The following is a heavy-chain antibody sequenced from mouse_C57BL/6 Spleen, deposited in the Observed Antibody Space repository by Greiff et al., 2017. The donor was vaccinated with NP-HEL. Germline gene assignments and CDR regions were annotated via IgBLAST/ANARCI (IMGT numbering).Heavy chain of an antibody. CDR2: ISYDGSN. CDR1: GYSITSGYY. J-gene: IGHJ3*01. Sequence: DVKLQESGPGLVKPSQSLSLTCSVTGYSITSGYYWNWIRQFPGNKLEWMGYISYDGSNNYNPSLKNRISITRDTSKNQFFLKLNSVTTEDTATYYCAREDPPFAYWGQGTLVTVSA. V-gene: IGHV3-6*01. CDR3: AREDPPFAY.